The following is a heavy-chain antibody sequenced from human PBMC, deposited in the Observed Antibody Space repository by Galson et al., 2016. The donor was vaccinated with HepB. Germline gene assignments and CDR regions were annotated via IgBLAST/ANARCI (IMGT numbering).Heavy chain of an antibody. CDR1: GFTFSTYG. CDR2: INNIGSHI. D-gene: IGHD6-13*01. Sequence: SLRLSCAASGFTFSTYGMNWVRQAPGRGLEWVSHINNIGSHIYYADSLNGRFTISRDNSDNTLYLQMNSLRAEDAAVYYCARGLSGVRYSTSFLDSWGQGSLVTVSS. V-gene: IGHV3-21*01. CDR3: ARGLSGVRYSTSFLDS. J-gene: IGHJ4*02.